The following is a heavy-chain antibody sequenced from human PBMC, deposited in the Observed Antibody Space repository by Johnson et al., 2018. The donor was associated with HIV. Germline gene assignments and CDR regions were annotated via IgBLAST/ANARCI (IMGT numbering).Heavy chain of an antibody. J-gene: IGHJ3*02. CDR1: GFTFSDHW. CDR3: ARGKGAAAGLDTFDI. CDR2: MNGGST. V-gene: IGHV3-20*04. Sequence: VQLVESGGGLVQPGGSLRLSCGASGFTFSDHWMQWVRQVPGKGLVWVSRMNGGSTGYADSVKGRFTISRDNAKNSLYLQMNSLRAEDTALYYCARGKGAAAGLDTFDIWGQGTMVSVSS. D-gene: IGHD6-13*01.